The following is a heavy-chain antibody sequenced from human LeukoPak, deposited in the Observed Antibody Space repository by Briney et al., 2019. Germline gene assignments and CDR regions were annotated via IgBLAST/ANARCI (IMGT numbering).Heavy chain of an antibody. Sequence: GGSLRLSCAASGFTFSSYSMNWVRQAPGKGLDWVSSISSSSSSIYYADSVKGRFTISRDNAKNSLSLQMNSLRAEDTAVYYCARDTLGEGEDANYAVYYFDYWGQGTPVTVSS. J-gene: IGHJ4*02. CDR3: ARDTLGEGEDANYAVYYFDY. D-gene: IGHD4/OR15-4a*01. V-gene: IGHV3-21*01. CDR1: GFTFSSYS. CDR2: ISSSSSSI.